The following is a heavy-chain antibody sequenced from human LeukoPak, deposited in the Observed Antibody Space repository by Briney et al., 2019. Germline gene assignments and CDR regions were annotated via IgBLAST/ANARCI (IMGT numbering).Heavy chain of an antibody. Sequence: PGGSLRLSCAASGFTVSSYAMSWVRQAPGKGLEWVSTISSSGGTTHYADSVKGRFTISRDNSKNTLYLQMNSLRAEDTAVYYCANAPVYSSSWYGFYYWGQGTQVTVSS. CDR1: GFTVSSYA. V-gene: IGHV3-23*01. D-gene: IGHD6-13*01. CDR3: ANAPVYSSSWYGFYY. CDR2: ISSSGGTT. J-gene: IGHJ4*02.